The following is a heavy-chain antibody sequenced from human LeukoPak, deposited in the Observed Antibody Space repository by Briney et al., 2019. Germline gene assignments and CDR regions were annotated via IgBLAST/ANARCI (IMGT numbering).Heavy chain of an antibody. Sequence: RASETLSLTCTVSGGSISSYYWGWIRQPPGKTLEWIGSIYSSGSTYYNPSLKSRVIIIIDTPKNHFSLTLSSVTAADTAVYYCARSDGYGLVGIWGQGTMVTVSS. CDR1: GGSISSYY. CDR3: ARSDGYGLVGI. J-gene: IGHJ3*02. CDR2: IYSSGST. D-gene: IGHD3-10*01. V-gene: IGHV4-39*07.